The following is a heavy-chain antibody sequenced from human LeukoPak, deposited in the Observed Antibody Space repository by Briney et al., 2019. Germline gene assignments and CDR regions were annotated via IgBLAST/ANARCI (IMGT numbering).Heavy chain of an antibody. CDR1: GFTFSSYG. J-gene: IGHJ4*02. CDR3: ARTRINLYYFDY. CDR2: IWYDGSNK. D-gene: IGHD1-14*01. Sequence: GGSLRLSCAAAGFTFSSYGMHWVRQSPGKGLEWVAVIWYDGSNKYYADSVKGRFTISRDNSKNSLYLQMNSMRAEDTAVYYCARTRINLYYFDYWGQGTLVTVSS. V-gene: IGHV3-33*01.